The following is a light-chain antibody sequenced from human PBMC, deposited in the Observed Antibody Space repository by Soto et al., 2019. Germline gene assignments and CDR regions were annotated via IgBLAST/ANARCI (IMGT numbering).Light chain of an antibody. CDR3: MQYLQSWT. V-gene: IGKV2-28*01. J-gene: IGKJ1*01. CDR1: QSLLHSNVYNY. CDR2: GGS. Sequence: DIVMTQSPLSLPVTPGERASLSCRSSQSLLHSNVYNYLEWYQQKPGQPPQLLIYGGSNRASGVPDRFSGSGSGTDFTLNISRLEAEDVGVYYCMQYLQSWTFGQGTKVDIK.